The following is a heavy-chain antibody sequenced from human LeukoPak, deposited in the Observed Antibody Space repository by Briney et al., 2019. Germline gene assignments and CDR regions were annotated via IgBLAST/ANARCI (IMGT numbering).Heavy chain of an antibody. CDR3: ARVFEYSSSSTDAFDI. J-gene: IGHJ3*02. D-gene: IGHD6-6*01. CDR1: GYTHTELS. Sequence: ASVKVSCKVSGYTHTELSMHWVRQAPGQGLEWMGWINTNTGNPTYAQGFTGRFVFSLDTSVSTAYLQISSLKAEDTAVYYCARVFEYSSSSTDAFDIWGQGTMGTVSS. CDR2: INTNTGNP. V-gene: IGHV7-4-1*02.